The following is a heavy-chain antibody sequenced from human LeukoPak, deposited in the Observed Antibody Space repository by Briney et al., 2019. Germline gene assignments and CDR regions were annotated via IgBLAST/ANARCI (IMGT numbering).Heavy chain of an antibody. Sequence: GASVKVSCKASGYTFTSYGISWVRQAPGQGLEWMGWISAYSGNTNYVQKLQGRVTMTTDTSTSTAYMELRSLRSDDMAVYYCARDQHSSSWPPIGYYWGQGTQVTVSS. J-gene: IGHJ4*02. V-gene: IGHV1-18*03. CDR3: ARDQHSSSWPPIGYY. CDR2: ISAYSGNT. CDR1: GYTFTSYG. D-gene: IGHD6-13*01.